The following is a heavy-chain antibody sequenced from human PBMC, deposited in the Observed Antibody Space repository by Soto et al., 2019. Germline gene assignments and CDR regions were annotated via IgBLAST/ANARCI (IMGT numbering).Heavy chain of an antibody. D-gene: IGHD3-10*01. V-gene: IGHV4-39*01. Sequence: QVQLQESGPGLVKTSETLSLTCTVSGGSISSTNYYWGWIRQPPGKGLEWIGSIYSTGNTFYNPSLKSRVTLSADTSKNQFSLKVTSVTAADTAVYYCARHDFYGSGSYYRKAFYYYFGLDVWGQGTTVTVSS. CDR2: IYSTGNT. CDR1: GGSISSTNYY. CDR3: ARHDFYGSGSYYRKAFYYYFGLDV. J-gene: IGHJ6*02.